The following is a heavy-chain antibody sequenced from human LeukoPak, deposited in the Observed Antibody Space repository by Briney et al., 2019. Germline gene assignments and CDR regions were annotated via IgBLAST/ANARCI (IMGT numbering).Heavy chain of an antibody. CDR3: ARDSSGWSSGYYFDY. D-gene: IGHD6-19*01. CDR1: GGSISSYY. CDR2: IYTSGST. Sequence: PSETLSLTCTVSGGSISSYYWSWIRQPAGKGLEWIGRIYTSGSTNYNPSLKSRVTMSVDTSKNQFSLKLSSVTAADTAVYCCARDSSGWSSGYYFDYWGQGTLVTVSS. J-gene: IGHJ4*02. V-gene: IGHV4-4*07.